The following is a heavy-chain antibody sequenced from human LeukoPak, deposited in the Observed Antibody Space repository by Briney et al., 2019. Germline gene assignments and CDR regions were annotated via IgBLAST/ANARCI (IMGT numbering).Heavy chain of an antibody. V-gene: IGHV4-4*07. CDR3: ARDEVTMVRGVIIGNWFDP. D-gene: IGHD3-10*01. J-gene: IGHJ5*02. CDR1: GGSISSYY. Sequence: PSETLSLTCTVSGGSISSYYWGWIRQPAGKGLEWIGRIYTSGSTNYNPSLKSRVTMSVDTSKNQFSLKLSSVTAADTAVYYCARDEVTMVRGVIIGNWFDPWGQGTLVTVSS. CDR2: IYTSGST.